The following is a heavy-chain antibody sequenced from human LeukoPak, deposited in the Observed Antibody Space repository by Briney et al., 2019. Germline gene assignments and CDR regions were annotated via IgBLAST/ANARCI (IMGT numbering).Heavy chain of an antibody. V-gene: IGHV3-11*04. D-gene: IGHD5-24*01. CDR2: ISSSGSTI. CDR3: AREGRRDGYNYRYYYYYMDV. J-gene: IGHJ6*03. CDR1: GFTFSDYY. Sequence: PGGSLRLSCAASGFTFSDYYMSWIRQAPGKGLEWVSYISSSGSTIYYADSVKGRFTISRDNAKNSLYLQMNSLRAEDTAVYYCAREGRRDGYNYRYYYYYMDVWGKGTTVTVSS.